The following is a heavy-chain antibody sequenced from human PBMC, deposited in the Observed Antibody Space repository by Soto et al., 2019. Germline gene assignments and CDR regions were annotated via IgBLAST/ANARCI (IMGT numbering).Heavy chain of an antibody. Sequence: GESLKISCKGSGYSFTSYWIGWVRQMPGKGLEWMGIIYPGDSDTRYSPSFQGQVTISADKSISTAYLQWSSLKASDTAMYYCARRSGGSGLYYYGMDVWGQGTTVTVSS. J-gene: IGHJ6*02. V-gene: IGHV5-51*01. CDR2: IYPGDSDT. D-gene: IGHD6-25*01. CDR1: GYSFTSYW. CDR3: ARRSGGSGLYYYGMDV.